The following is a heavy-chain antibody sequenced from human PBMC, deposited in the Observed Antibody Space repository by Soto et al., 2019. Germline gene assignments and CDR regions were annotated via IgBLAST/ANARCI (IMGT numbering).Heavy chain of an antibody. CDR2: ISYDGSNK. Sequence: GGPLRLSCAASGFTFSSYAMHWVRQAPGKGLEWVAVISYDGSNKYYADSVKGRFTISRDNSKNTLYLQMNSLRAEDTAVYYCATDKWFGELSYSYYGTDVWGQGXTVPVSS. CDR3: ATDKWFGELSYSYYGTDV. CDR1: GFTFSSYA. V-gene: IGHV3-30-3*01. J-gene: IGHJ6*02. D-gene: IGHD3-10*01.